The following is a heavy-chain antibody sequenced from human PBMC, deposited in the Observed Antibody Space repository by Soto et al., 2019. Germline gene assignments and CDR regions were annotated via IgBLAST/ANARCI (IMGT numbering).Heavy chain of an antibody. J-gene: IGHJ5*02. D-gene: IGHD3-10*01. Sequence: GGSLRLSCATSGFTASPNYMTWVRQAPGKGLEWVAIFYSGARTYYRDSVKGRFTISRDRSKSTLFLQMNNLTPEDTAVYYCARDRFSGDNWFDPWGQGTLVTVSS. CDR1: GFTASPNY. CDR3: ARDRFSGDNWFDP. CDR2: FYSGART. V-gene: IGHV3-53*01.